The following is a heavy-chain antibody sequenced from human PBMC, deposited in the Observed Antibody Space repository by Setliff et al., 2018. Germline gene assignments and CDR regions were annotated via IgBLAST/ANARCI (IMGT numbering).Heavy chain of an antibody. V-gene: IGHV4-38-2*01. CDR1: GFSIISNYH. CDR3: ARLDTNTYATFDY. J-gene: IGHJ4*02. D-gene: IGHD5-18*01. Sequence: PSETLSLTCAVSGFSIISNYHWAWIRQPPGKGLEWIGSVLHSGRTPYNPSLKSRVTISADTSKNQFSLKLPSVTAADTAVYYCARLDTNTYATFDYWGQGTLVTVSS. CDR2: VLHSGRT.